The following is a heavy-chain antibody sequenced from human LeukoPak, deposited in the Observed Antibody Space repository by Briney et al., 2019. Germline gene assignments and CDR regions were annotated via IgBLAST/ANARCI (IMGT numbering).Heavy chain of an antibody. CDR1: GGSISSYY. D-gene: IGHD6-25*01. V-gene: IGHV4-34*01. J-gene: IGHJ4*02. CDR2: INHSGST. CDR3: ARSVRRDYIAALDY. Sequence: SETLSLTCTVSGGSISSYYWSWIRQPPGKGLEWIGEINHSGSTNYNPSLKSRVTISVDTSKNQFSLKLSSVTAADTAVYYCARSVRRDYIAALDYWGQGTLVTVSS.